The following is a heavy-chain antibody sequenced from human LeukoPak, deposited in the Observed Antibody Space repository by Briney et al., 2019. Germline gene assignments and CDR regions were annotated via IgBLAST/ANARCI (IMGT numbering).Heavy chain of an antibody. CDR2: INPGDSDA. D-gene: IGHD1-1*01. CDR3: ARAWNFDY. CDR1: GXSFTNYW. Sequence: GESLKISCEGSGXSFTNYWIGWVRQMPGKGLEWMGIINPGDSDARYSPSFQGQVTISADKSISTAYLQWSSLKASDTAIYYCARAWNFDYWGQGTLVTVSS. J-gene: IGHJ4*02. V-gene: IGHV5-51*01.